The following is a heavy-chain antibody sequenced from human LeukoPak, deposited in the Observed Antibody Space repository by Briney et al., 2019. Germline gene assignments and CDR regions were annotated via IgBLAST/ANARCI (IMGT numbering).Heavy chain of an antibody. CDR3: ASPLGGFDN. D-gene: IGHD3-16*01. V-gene: IGHV4-39*01. J-gene: IGHJ4*02. CDR1: GGSISGSGYY. Sequence: SETLPLTCSVSGGSISGSGYYWAWHRQPPGMGLEWIGSIYYTGSTHYNSSLKSRVTMSVDTSKNQFSLKLSSVTAADTAVYYCASPLGGFDNWGQGTLVTVSS. CDR2: IYYTGST.